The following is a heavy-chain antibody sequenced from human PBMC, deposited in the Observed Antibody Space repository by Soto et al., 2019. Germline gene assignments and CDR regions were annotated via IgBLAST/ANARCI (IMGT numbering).Heavy chain of an antibody. CDR3: ARIRSVFSGGRNDY. J-gene: IGHJ4*01. CDR1: GCSISTYY. CDR2: VCDRATT. Sequence: PSETLSLTCTLSGCSISTYYWSWIRQPPGKGLEWIGYVCDRATTSYNPSLKTRVTISADTSKNQFSLNLRSVTAADTAVYFCARIRSVFSGGRNDYWGQGILVTVSS. V-gene: IGHV4-4*08. D-gene: IGHD6-19*01.